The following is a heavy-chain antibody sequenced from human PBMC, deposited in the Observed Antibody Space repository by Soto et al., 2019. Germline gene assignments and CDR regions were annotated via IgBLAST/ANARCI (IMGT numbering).Heavy chain of an antibody. CDR1: GFTFSSYG. V-gene: IGHV3-33*06. Sequence: ESGGGVVQPGRSLRLSCAASGFTFSSYGMHWVRQAPGKGLEWVAVIWYDGSNKYYADSVKGRFTISRDNSKNTLYLQMNSLRAEDTAVYYCAKSTYYGDYGVDYWGQGTLVTVSS. D-gene: IGHD4-17*01. CDR2: IWYDGSNK. J-gene: IGHJ4*02. CDR3: AKSTYYGDYGVDY.